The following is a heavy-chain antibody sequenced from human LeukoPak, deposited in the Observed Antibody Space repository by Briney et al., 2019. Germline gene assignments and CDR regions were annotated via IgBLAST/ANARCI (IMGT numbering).Heavy chain of an antibody. J-gene: IGHJ6*02. CDR2: ISGSGGTT. D-gene: IGHD2-8*01. CDR3: AKTAGYCTNGVCYTRGMDV. CDR1: GFTFSSYA. Sequence: GGSLRLSCAASGFTFSSYAMSWVRQAPGKGLEWVTAISGSGGTTYYADSVKGRFTISRDNSKNTLYLQMNSLRAEDTAVYYCAKTAGYCTNGVCYTRGMDVWGQGTTVTVSS. V-gene: IGHV3-23*01.